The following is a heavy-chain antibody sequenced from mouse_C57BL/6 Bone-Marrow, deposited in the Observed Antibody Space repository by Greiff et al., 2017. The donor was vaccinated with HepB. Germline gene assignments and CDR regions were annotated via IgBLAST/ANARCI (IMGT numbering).Heavy chain of an antibody. V-gene: IGHV14-1*01. J-gene: IGHJ1*03. CDR3: TTDYYGSSYWYFDV. CDR2: IDPEDGDT. D-gene: IGHD1-1*01. Sequence: EVQLQHSGAELVRPGASVKLSCTASGFNIKDYYMHWVKQRPEQGLEWIGRIDPEDGDTEYAPKFQGQATMTADTSANTAYLQLISLTSEDTAVYYCTTDYYGSSYWYFDVWGTGTTVTVSS. CDR1: GFNIKDYY.